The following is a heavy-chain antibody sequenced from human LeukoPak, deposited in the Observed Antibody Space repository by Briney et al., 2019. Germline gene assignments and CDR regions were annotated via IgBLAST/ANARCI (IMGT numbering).Heavy chain of an antibody. CDR1: GYSFTSYW. V-gene: IGHV5-51*01. Sequence: PGESLKISCKGSGYSFTSYWIGWLRQMPGKGLEWMGIIYPGDSDTRYSPSFQGQVTISADKSISTAYLQWSSLKASDTAMYYCASMYCSGGSCHDPNFDYWGQGTLVTVSS. CDR3: ASMYCSGGSCHDPNFDY. D-gene: IGHD2-15*01. J-gene: IGHJ4*02. CDR2: IYPGDSDT.